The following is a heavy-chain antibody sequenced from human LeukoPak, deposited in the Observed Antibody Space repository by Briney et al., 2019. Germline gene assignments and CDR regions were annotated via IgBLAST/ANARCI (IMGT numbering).Heavy chain of an antibody. CDR3: ARDAAXXXAFDY. CDR1: GFTFSDYY. J-gene: IGHJ4*02. V-gene: IGHV3-11*01. D-gene: IGHD6-25*01. Sequence: GGSLRPSCAASGFTFSDYYMSWIRQAPGKGLEWVSYISSSGSTIYYADSVKGRFTITRNNAKNSLYLQTNSMRAEDTAVYSCARDAAXXXAFDYWGQGTLVTVSS. CDR2: ISSSGSTI.